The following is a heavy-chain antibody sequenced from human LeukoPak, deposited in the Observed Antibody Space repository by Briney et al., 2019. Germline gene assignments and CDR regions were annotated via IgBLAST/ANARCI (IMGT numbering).Heavy chain of an antibody. D-gene: IGHD6-19*01. CDR3: ARDEVASGWKILDY. CDR1: GFTFSTYW. CDR2: ISYDGSNK. V-gene: IGHV3-30-3*01. J-gene: IGHJ4*02. Sequence: GGSLRLSCAASGFTFSTYWMNWVRQAPGKGLEWVAVISYDGSNKYYADSVKGRFTISRDNSKNTLYLQMNSLRAEDTAVYYCARDEVASGWKILDYWGQGTLVTVSS.